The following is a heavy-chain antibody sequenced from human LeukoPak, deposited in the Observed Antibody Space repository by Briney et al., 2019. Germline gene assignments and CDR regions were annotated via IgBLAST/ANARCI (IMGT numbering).Heavy chain of an antibody. CDR3: ARGPSLGYDSSGAWYFDL. V-gene: IGHV3-21*01. CDR2: ISSSSSYI. D-gene: IGHD3-22*01. Sequence: SGGSLRLSCAASGFTFSSYSMNWVRQAPGKGLEWVSSISSSSSYIYYADSVKGRFTISRDNAKNSLYLQMNSLRAEDTAVYYCARGPSLGYDSSGAWYFDLWGRGTLVTVSS. J-gene: IGHJ2*01. CDR1: GFTFSSYS.